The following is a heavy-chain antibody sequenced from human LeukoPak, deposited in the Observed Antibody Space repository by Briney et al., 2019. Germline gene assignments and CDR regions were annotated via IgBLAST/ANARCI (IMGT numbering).Heavy chain of an antibody. CDR1: GYTFTSNG. Sequence: ASVKVSCKASGYTFTSNGFSWVRQAPGQGLKWMGWISAYNGNTNYAQKLQGRVTMTTDRSTSTAYMELRSLRSDDTAVYYCAREDSSAYSFDYWGQGTLVTVSS. V-gene: IGHV1-18*01. D-gene: IGHD3-22*01. CDR2: ISAYNGNT. J-gene: IGHJ4*02. CDR3: AREDSSAYSFDY.